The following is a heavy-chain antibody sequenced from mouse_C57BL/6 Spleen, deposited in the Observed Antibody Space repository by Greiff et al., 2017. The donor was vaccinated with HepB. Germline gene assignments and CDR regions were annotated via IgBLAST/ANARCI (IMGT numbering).Heavy chain of an antibody. Sequence: QVQLQQPGAELVRPGTSVKLSCKASGYTFTSYWMHWVKQRPGQGLEWIGVIDPSDSYTNYNQKFKGKATLTVDTSSSTAYMQLSSLTSEDSAVYYCASWNGNYYFDYWGKGTTLTVSS. V-gene: IGHV1-59*01. J-gene: IGHJ2*01. CDR1: GYTFTSYW. D-gene: IGHD2-1*01. CDR3: ASWNGNYYFDY. CDR2: IDPSDSYT.